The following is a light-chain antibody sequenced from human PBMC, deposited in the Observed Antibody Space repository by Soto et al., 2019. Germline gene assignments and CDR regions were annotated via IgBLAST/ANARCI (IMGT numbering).Light chain of an antibody. Sequence: EIVLTQYPATLALSPGERATLSCRASQSVSSYLAWYQQTPGQAPRLLIYDASTRATGIPARFSGSGSGTDFTLTIGSLEPEDFAIYYCQQRSNWPITFGQGTRLEIK. CDR1: QSVSSY. CDR3: QQRSNWPIT. J-gene: IGKJ5*01. V-gene: IGKV3-11*01. CDR2: DAS.